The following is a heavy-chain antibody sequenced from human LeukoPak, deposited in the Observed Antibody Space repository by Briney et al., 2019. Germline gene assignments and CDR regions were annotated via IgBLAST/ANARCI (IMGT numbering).Heavy chain of an antibody. CDR2: IYYSGST. J-gene: IGHJ5*02. CDR3: ARGNWNYGNWFDP. CDR1: GGSISSGGYY. V-gene: IGHV4-31*03. Sequence: SETLSLTCTVSGGSISSGGYYWSWIRQHPGKGLEWIGYIYYSGSTYYNPSLKSRVTISVDTSKNQFSPKLSSVTAADTAVYYCARGNWNYGNWFDPWGQGTLVTVSS. D-gene: IGHD1-7*01.